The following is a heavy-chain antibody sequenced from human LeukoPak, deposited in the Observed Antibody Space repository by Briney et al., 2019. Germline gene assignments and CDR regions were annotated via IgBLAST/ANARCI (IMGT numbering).Heavy chain of an antibody. Sequence: SETLSLTCTVSGGSISSSSYYWGWIRQHPGKGLEWIGYIYYSGSTYYNPSLKSRVTISVDTSKNQFSLKLSSVTAADTAVYYCARGEDGYNSIDYWGQGTLVTVSS. CDR1: GGSISSSSYY. CDR3: ARGEDGYNSIDY. CDR2: IYYSGST. D-gene: IGHD5-24*01. J-gene: IGHJ4*02. V-gene: IGHV4-31*03.